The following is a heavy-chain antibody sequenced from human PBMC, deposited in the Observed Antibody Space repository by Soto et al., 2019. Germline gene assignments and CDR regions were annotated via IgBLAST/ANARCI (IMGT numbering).Heavy chain of an antibody. J-gene: IGHJ2*01. V-gene: IGHV4-39*01. D-gene: IGHD3-16*01. CDR2: IYYSGYT. Sequence: SETLSLTCSVSGGSINSNNYYWGWIRQPPGKGLEWIGSIYYSGYTYYNPSLKSRITTSLDTSKNQVSLKLSSVTAADTAVYYCARHVGWGCYADWYFDILGRGTLVTVAS. CDR1: GGSINSNNYY. CDR3: ARHVGWGCYADWYFDI.